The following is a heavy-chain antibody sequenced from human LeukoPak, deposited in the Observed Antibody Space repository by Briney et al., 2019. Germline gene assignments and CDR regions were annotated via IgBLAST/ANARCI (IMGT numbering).Heavy chain of an antibody. CDR3: ARGGHRHDP. CDR2: IYYTGSS. J-gene: IGHJ5*02. Sequence: SETLSLTCTVSGGSISSYYWSWIRQPPGKGLEWIGYIYYTGSSNYNPSLKSRVTISVGTSKNQFSLRLSSVTAADTAVYYCARGGHRHDPWGQGTLVTVSS. D-gene: IGHD1-26*01. V-gene: IGHV4-59*01. CDR1: GGSISSYY.